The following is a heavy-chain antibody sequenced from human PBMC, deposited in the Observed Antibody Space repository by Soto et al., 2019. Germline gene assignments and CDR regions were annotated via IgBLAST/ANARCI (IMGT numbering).Heavy chain of an antibody. CDR3: ARDLEGLRYFDWLSPPYGMDV. Sequence: PGGSLRLSCAASGFTFSSYWMHWVRQAPGKGLVWVSRINSDGSSTSYVDSVKGRFTISRDNAKNTLYLQMNSLRAEDTAVYYCARDLEGLRYFDWLSPPYGMDVWGQGTTVTVSS. CDR2: INSDGSST. D-gene: IGHD3-9*01. CDR1: GFTFSSYW. J-gene: IGHJ6*02. V-gene: IGHV3-74*01.